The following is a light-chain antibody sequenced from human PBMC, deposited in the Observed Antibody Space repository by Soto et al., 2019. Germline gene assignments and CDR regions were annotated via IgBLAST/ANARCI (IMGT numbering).Light chain of an antibody. CDR2: GAS. Sequence: EIMMTQSPATLSVSPGERAALXXRASQSIQSDLAWYQQKPGQGPRLIXYGASTRATGIPATFSGSGSGTQFTLTISSLQSEDFAVYYCQQYNNWPAITFGQGTRLEIK. CDR3: QQYNNWPAIT. CDR1: QSIQSD. J-gene: IGKJ5*01. V-gene: IGKV3D-15*01.